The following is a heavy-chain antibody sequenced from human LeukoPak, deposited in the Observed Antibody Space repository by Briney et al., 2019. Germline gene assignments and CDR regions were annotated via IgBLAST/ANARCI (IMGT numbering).Heavy chain of an antibody. J-gene: IGHJ4*02. D-gene: IGHD5-18*01. Sequence: GGSLRLSCAASGLTFSSYAMSWVRQAPGKGLEWVSAISGSGGSTYYADSVKGRSTISRDNSKNTLYLQMNSLRAEDTAVYYCAKVYTAMVLSRLDYWGQGTLVTVSS. CDR2: ISGSGGST. CDR3: AKVYTAMVLSRLDY. CDR1: GLTFSSYA. V-gene: IGHV3-23*01.